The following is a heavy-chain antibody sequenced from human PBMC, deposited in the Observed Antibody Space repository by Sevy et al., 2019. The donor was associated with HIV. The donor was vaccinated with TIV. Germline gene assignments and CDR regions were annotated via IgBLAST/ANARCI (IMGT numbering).Heavy chain of an antibody. D-gene: IGHD3-22*01. V-gene: IGHV1-2*02. J-gene: IGHJ3*01. Sequence: ASVKVSCKASGYTFTDYYLHWLRQVPGQGLEWMGWINPNTGATNYAQKFKGRVTMTRDTSMSTAFMDLTRLRSDDTAVYYCAKLLIVVDDGFDVWGQGTMVTVSS. CDR2: INPNTGAT. CDR3: AKLLIVVDDGFDV. CDR1: GYTFTDYY.